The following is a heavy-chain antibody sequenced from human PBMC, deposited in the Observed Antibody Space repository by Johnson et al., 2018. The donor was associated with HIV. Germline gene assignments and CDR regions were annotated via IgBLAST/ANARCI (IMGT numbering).Heavy chain of an antibody. Sequence: VLLVESGGGLAKPAWSPRLSCAASQFIFSNYYMNCVRQAPGNGLEWVGRIKSKTDGGTTDYVAPVKGRFTISRDDSKNSLYLQMNSLKTEDTAVYYCTTATPVGRGAFDIWGQGTMVTVSS. CDR2: IKSKTDGGTT. CDR3: TTATPVGRGAFDI. D-gene: IGHD1-26*01. V-gene: IGHV3-15*01. CDR1: QFIFSNYY. J-gene: IGHJ3*02.